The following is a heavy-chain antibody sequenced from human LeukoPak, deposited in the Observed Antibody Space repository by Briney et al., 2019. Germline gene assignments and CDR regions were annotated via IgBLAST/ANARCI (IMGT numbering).Heavy chain of an antibody. D-gene: IGHD2-15*01. CDR3: AKFALRYCSGGSCHPFDY. CDR1: GFTFDDYG. V-gene: IGHV3-23*01. CDR2: INWNGGST. J-gene: IGHJ4*02. Sequence: PGGSLRLSCAASGFTFDDYGMSWVRQAPGKGLEWVSGINWNGGSTYYADSVKGRFIISRDNSKNTLYLQMNSLRAEDTAVYYCAKFALRYCSGGSCHPFDYWGQGTLVTVSS.